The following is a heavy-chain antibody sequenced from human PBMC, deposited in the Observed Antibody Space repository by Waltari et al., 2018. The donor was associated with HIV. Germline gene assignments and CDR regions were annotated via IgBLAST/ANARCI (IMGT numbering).Heavy chain of an antibody. V-gene: IGHV1-18*01. CDR2: ISGYNANT. CDR1: GYIFTTYG. J-gene: IGHJ6*02. Sequence: QVHLVQSGAEVKMPVASVRVSCKTSGYIFTTYGVSWVRQAPGQGLEWLGWISGYNANTNYAQRLQGRVTLTTDTSTSTAYMELRSLRSDDTAVYYCARGLGGSYYYGVDVWGQGTTVTVS. CDR3: ARGLGGSYYYGVDV.